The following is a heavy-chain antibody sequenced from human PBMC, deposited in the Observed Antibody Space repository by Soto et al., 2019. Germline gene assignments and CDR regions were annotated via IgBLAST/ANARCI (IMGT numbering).Heavy chain of an antibody. J-gene: IGHJ4*02. CDR1: GYTFTSYY. Sequence: ASVKVSCKASGYTFTSYYMHWVRQAPGQGLGWMGIINPSGGSTSYAQKFQGRVTMTRDTSTSTVYMELSSLRSEDTAVYYCARGKGITIFGVDMYYWGQGTLVTVSS. CDR2: INPSGGST. CDR3: ARGKGITIFGVDMYY. V-gene: IGHV1-46*01. D-gene: IGHD3-3*01.